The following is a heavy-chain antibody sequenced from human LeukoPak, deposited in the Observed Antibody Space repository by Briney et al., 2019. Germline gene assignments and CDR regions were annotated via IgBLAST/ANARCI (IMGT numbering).Heavy chain of an antibody. CDR1: GYTFTSYA. CDR2: INAGNGNT. D-gene: IGHD3-9*01. J-gene: IGHJ5*02. CDR3: AREVSVLRYFDWLPAPHWFDP. Sequence: ASVKVSCKASGYTFTSYAKHWVRQAPGQRLEWMGWINAGNGNTKYSQKFQGRVTITRDTSASTAYMELSSLRSEDTAVYYCAREVSVLRYFDWLPAPHWFDPWGQGTLVTVSS. V-gene: IGHV1-3*01.